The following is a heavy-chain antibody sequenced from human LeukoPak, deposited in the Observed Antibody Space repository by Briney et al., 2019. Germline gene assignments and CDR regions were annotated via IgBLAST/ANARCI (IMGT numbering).Heavy chain of an antibody. CDR2: IDKHGSGK. D-gene: IGHD1-26*01. CDR1: GLPFSISW. J-gene: IGHJ4*02. V-gene: IGHV3-7*01. CDR3: ARDAGWGYYDL. Sequence: RGSLRLSFLGSGLPFSISWVTWVRQAPGKVLEWVANIDKHGSGKYYVDSVKGRFAISRDYASNSVFLQMDSLRAEDKSVYYCARDAGWGYYDLWGQGTPVTVSS.